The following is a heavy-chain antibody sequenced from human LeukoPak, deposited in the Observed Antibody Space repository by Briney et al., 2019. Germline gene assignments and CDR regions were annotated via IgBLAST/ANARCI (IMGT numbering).Heavy chain of an antibody. J-gene: IGHJ6*03. CDR3: ANGNRCTSPNCLGYYYFYMDV. CDR2: IYSGGST. CDR1: GFTVSSNY. V-gene: IGHV3-53*01. Sequence: GVSLRLSCAASGFTVSSNYMSWVRQAPGKGLELVSVIYSGGSTYYADSVKGRFTISRDNSKNTLYLQMNSLRAEDTAVYYCANGNRCTSPNCLGYYYFYMDVWGKGTTVTVSS. D-gene: IGHD2-8*01.